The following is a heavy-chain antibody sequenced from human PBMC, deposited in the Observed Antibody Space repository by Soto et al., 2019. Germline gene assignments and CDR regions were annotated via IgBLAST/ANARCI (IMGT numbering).Heavy chain of an antibody. CDR1: GFIFNDYA. J-gene: IGHJ4*02. Sequence: EVLLLESGGGLVQPGGSLRLSCAASGFIFNDYAMNWVRQAPGKGLEWVSSLSGSGSSTYYADSVKGRFTISRDNSKNSLYLQMNSLRVEDTAIYYCANQAVRFGDYYFDYWGQGTLVTVSS. CDR3: ANQAVRFGDYYFDY. V-gene: IGHV3-23*01. D-gene: IGHD4-17*01. CDR2: LSGSGSST.